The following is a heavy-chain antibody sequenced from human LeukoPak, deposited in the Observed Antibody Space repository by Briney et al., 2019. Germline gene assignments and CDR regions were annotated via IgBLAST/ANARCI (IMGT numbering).Heavy chain of an antibody. Sequence: SETLSLTCTVSGYSISSGYYWGWIRQPPGKGLEWIGSIYHSGSTYYNPSLKSRVTISVDTSKNQFSLKLSSVTAADTAVYYCARQKLGGGDAFDIWGQGTMVTVSS. J-gene: IGHJ3*02. D-gene: IGHD6-13*01. CDR2: IYHSGST. V-gene: IGHV4-38-2*02. CDR1: GYSISSGYY. CDR3: ARQKLGGGDAFDI.